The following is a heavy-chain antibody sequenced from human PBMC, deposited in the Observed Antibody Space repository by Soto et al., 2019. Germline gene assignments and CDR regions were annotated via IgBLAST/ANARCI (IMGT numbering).Heavy chain of an antibody. Sequence: GGSLRLSCVASGFTFSSYGMHWVRQAPGKGLEWVAFIWHDGGNKFYAESVKGRFTISRDNSKNTLYLQMTSLSAEDTAMYYCARDGDVNTGFGKDYWGQGTLVTVSS. V-gene: IGHV3-33*01. D-gene: IGHD3-16*01. CDR1: GFTFSSYG. CDR2: IWHDGGNK. CDR3: ARDGDVNTGFGKDY. J-gene: IGHJ4*02.